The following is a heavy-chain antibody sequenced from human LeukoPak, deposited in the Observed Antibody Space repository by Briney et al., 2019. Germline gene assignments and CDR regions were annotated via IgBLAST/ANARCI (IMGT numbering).Heavy chain of an antibody. CDR1: GGSISSSSYY. CDR2: IYYSGST. J-gene: IGHJ4*02. Sequence: PSETLSLTCTVSGGSISSSSYYWGWIRQPPGKGLEWIGSIYYSGSTYYNPSLKSRVTISVDTSKNQFSLKLSSVTAADTAVYYCARNRGRERWLQFLDYWGQGTLVTVSS. V-gene: IGHV4-39*01. D-gene: IGHD5-24*01. CDR3: ARNRGRERWLQFLDY.